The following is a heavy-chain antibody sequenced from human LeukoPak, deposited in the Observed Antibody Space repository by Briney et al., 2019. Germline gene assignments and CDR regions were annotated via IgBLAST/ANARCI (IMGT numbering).Heavy chain of an antibody. CDR2: ISAYNGNT. CDR1: GYTFTSYG. CDR3: ARDHRYSGSYFYFDY. Sequence: ASVKVSCKASGYTFTSYGISWVRQAPGQGLEWMGGISAYNGNTNYAQKLQGRVTMTTDTSTSTAYMELRSLRSDDTAVYYCARDHRYSGSYFYFDYWGQGTLVTVSS. J-gene: IGHJ4*02. D-gene: IGHD1-26*01. V-gene: IGHV1-18*01.